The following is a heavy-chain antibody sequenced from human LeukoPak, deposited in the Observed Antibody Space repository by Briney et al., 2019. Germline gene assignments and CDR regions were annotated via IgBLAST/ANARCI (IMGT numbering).Heavy chain of an antibody. CDR1: GYTFTSYD. D-gene: IGHD4-23*01. CDR2: MNPNSGNT. CDR3: ARGRNGGYGYYYYYMDV. V-gene: IGHV1-8*01. J-gene: IGHJ6*03. Sequence: ASVKVSCKASGYTFTSYDINWVRQATGQGLEWMGWMNPNSGNTGYAQKFQGRVTMTRNTSISTAYMELSRLRSEDTAVYYCARGRNGGYGYYYYYMDVWGKGTTVTVSS.